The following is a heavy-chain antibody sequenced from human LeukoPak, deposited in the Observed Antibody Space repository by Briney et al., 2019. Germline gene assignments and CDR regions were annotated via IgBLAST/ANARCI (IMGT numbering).Heavy chain of an antibody. Sequence: GRSLRLSCAASGFTFSSYGMHWVRQAPGKGLEWVAVISYDGSNKYYADSVKGRFTISRDNSKNTLYLQMNSLRAEDTAVYYCASNVGMDVWGQGTRVTVSS. CDR2: ISYDGSNK. CDR3: ASNVGMDV. CDR1: GFTFSSYG. J-gene: IGHJ6*02. V-gene: IGHV3-30*03.